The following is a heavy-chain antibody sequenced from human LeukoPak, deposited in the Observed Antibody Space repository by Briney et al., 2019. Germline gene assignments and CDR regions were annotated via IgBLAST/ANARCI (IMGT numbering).Heavy chain of an antibody. CDR1: GFTFSSYS. J-gene: IGHJ4*02. V-gene: IGHV3-21*01. D-gene: IGHD2-15*01. CDR2: ISSSSSYI. Sequence: GGSLRLSCAASGFTFSSYSMNWVRQAPGKGLEWVSSISSSSSYIYYADSVKGRFTISRDNAKNSLYLQMNSLGAEDTAVYYCARDLGYEVAGPIDYWGQGTLVTVSS. CDR3: ARDLGYEVAGPIDY.